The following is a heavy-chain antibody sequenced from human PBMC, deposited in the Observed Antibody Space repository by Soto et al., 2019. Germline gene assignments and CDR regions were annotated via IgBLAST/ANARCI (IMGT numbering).Heavy chain of an antibody. J-gene: IGHJ4*02. V-gene: IGHV3-33*01. Sequence: GGSLRLSCAASGFTFSSYGMHWVRQAPGKGLEWVAVIWYDGSNKYYADSVKGRFTISRDNSKNTLYLQMNSLRAEDTAVYYCATGLGDYYDSSGYYYRGFDYWGQGTLVSVSS. CDR1: GFTFSSYG. CDR2: IWYDGSNK. CDR3: ATGLGDYYDSSGYYYRGFDY. D-gene: IGHD3-22*01.